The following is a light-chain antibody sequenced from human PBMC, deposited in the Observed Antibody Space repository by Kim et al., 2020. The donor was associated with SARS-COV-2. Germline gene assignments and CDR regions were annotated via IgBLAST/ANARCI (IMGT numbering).Light chain of an antibody. V-gene: IGKV1-5*01. CDR1: QRIGGW. Sequence: ASVEDSVTITCRASQRIGGWLAWYQQRSGKAPNLLSYDASTLQSGVPSRFSGRGSGTDFTLTISSLQPDDFATYYCQHYDTYLYTFGQETRLEI. J-gene: IGKJ2*01. CDR2: DAS. CDR3: QHYDTYLYT.